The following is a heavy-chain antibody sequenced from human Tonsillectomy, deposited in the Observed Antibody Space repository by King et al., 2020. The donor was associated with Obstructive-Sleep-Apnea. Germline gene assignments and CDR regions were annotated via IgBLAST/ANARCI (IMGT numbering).Heavy chain of an antibody. V-gene: IGHV3-23*04. Sequence: VQLVESGGGLVQPGGSLRLSCAASGFSFSNYGMSWVRQAPGRGLQCVSGIRGGGGSIHYADSVKGRFTTSRDNSKNTLYLQMDSLRAEDTAIYYCSRDTLYSSRGNCYPLGYYGMDVWGLGPTVTVSS. CDR2: IRGGGGSI. CDR3: SRDTLYSSRGNCYPLGYYGMDV. D-gene: IGHD2-15*01. CDR1: GFSFSNYG. J-gene: IGHJ6*02.